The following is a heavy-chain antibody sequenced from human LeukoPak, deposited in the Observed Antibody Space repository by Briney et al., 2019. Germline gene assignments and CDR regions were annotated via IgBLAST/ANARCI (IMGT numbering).Heavy chain of an antibody. V-gene: IGHV3-9*01. J-gene: IGHJ6*02. CDR3: AKDMAGYSSSYYGMDV. Sequence: GGSLRLSCAASGFTFDVDAMRWVRQAPGKGLEWVSGISWNSGSIGYADSVKGRFTISRDNAKNSLYLQMNSLRAEDTALYYCAKDMAGYSSSYYGMDVWGQGTTVTVSS. D-gene: IGHD6-13*01. CDR1: GFTFDVDA. CDR2: ISWNSGSI.